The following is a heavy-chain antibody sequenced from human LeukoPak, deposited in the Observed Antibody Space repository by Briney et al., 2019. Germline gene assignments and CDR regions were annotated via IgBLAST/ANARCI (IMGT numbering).Heavy chain of an antibody. D-gene: IGHD2-15*01. J-gene: IGHJ6*03. V-gene: IGHV3-30-3*01. CDR3: IVVVVAATPKTGYYMDV. CDR1: GFTFSSYA. CDR2: ISYDGSNK. Sequence: PGGSLRLSCAASGFTFSSYAMRWVRQAPGKGLEWVAVISYDGSNKYYADSVKGRFTISRDNSKNTLYLQMNSLRAEGTAVYYGIVVVVAATPKTGYYMDVWGKGTTVTVSS.